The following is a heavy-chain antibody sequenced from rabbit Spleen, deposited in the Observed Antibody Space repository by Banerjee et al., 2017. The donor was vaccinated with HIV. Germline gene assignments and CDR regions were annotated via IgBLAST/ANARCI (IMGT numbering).Heavy chain of an antibody. J-gene: IGHJ6*01. CDR3: ARDDGTSFSTYGMDL. CDR1: GFSFSNNYW. D-gene: IGHD7-1*01. CDR2: IDGGSSGTT. V-gene: IGHV1S40*01. Sequence: QSLEESGGDLVKPGASLTLTCTASGFSFSNNYWICWVRQAPGKGLEWIACIDGGSSGTTYYTSWAKGRITISKTSSTTVTLQLNSLTAADTATYFCARDDGTSFSTYGMDLWGPGTLVTVS.